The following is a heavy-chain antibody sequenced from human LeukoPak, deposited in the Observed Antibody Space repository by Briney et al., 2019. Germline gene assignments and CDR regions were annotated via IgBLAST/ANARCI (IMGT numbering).Heavy chain of an antibody. CDR1: GYTFTIYG. CDR2: ISTYNGNT. V-gene: IGHV1-18*01. D-gene: IGHD4-11*01. J-gene: IGHJ4*02. Sequence: ASVKVSFTASGYTFTIYGISWERQAPGQGKGWMGGISTYNGNTNYAQTLQGRVTMPTHTSTTTAYMELRSLTSDHTAVYYCARDPTTQTFDYWGQGTLVTVSS. CDR3: ARDPTTQTFDY.